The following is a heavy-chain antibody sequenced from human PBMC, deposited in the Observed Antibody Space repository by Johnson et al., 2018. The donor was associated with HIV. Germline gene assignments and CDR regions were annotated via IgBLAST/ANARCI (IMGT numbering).Heavy chain of an antibody. V-gene: IGHV3-71*03. CDR2: IRGKPYGGTP. CDR1: GFTVSSNY. Sequence: VQVVESGGGLIQPGGSLRLSCAASGFTVSSNYMSWVRQAPGKGLEWVGFIRGKPYGGTPEYAASVKGRFTISRDNAKNSLYLQMNSLRAEDTAVYYCARDSAVTITFDIWGQGTMVTVSS. CDR3: ARDSAVTITFDI. D-gene: IGHD4-17*01. J-gene: IGHJ3*02.